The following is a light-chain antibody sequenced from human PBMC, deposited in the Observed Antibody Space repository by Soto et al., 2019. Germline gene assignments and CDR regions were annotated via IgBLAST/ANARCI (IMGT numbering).Light chain of an antibody. CDR1: SSDVGGYNY. J-gene: IGLJ1*01. CDR2: DVS. V-gene: IGLV2-14*01. CDR3: SSYTSSSTPYV. Sequence: ALTQPASVSGSHGQSITISCTGTSSDVGGYNYVSWYQQHPGKAPKLMIYDVSNRPSGVSNRFSGSKSGNTASLTISGLQAEDEADYYCSSYTSSSTPYVFGTGTKVTVL.